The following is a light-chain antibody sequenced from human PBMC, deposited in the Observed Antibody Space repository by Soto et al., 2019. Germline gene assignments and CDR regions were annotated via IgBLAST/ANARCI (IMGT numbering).Light chain of an antibody. V-gene: IGKV1-5*03. CDR1: QSISTF. CDR2: RAS. J-gene: IGKJ1*01. Sequence: DIQMTQSPSSLSASVGDRVTITCRASQSISTFLNWYQQKPEKAPKVLIYRASHLESGVPSRFSASGSGTEFSLTINSLQADDFATYYCQQYHIYSWTFGQGTKVDIK. CDR3: QQYHIYSWT.